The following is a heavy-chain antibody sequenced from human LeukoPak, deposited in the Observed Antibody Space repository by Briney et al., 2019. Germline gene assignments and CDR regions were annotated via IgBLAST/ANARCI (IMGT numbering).Heavy chain of an antibody. V-gene: IGHV1-24*01. CDR3: ATPYDSSGYYLYYFDY. Sequence: ASVKVSCKASGGTFSNYAISWVRQAPGQGLEWMGGFDPEDGETIYAQKFQGRVTMTEDTSTDTAYMELSSLRSEDTAVYYCATPYDSSGYYLYYFDYWGQGILVTVSS. CDR1: GGTFSNYA. J-gene: IGHJ4*02. CDR2: FDPEDGET. D-gene: IGHD3-22*01.